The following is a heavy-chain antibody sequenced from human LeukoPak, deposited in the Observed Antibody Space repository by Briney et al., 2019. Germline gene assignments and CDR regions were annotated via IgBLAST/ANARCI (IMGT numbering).Heavy chain of an antibody. CDR2: IYTSGST. J-gene: IGHJ4*02. CDR3: ARLYCGGDCYLDY. Sequence: KASETLSLTCTVSGGSISSGGYYWSWIRQPAGKGLGWVGRIYTSGSTNYNASLKSRVTISMDTSKNQFSLKLSSVTAADTAVYYCARLYCGGDCYLDYWGQGTRVTVSS. D-gene: IGHD2-21*02. CDR1: GGSISSGGYY. V-gene: IGHV4-61*02.